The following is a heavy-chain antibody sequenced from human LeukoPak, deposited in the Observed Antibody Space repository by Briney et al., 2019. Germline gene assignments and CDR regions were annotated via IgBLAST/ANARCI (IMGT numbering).Heavy chain of an antibody. CDR1: GGSISSYY. J-gene: IGHJ6*02. CDR2: IYYSGST. Sequence: SETLSLTCTVSGGSISSYYWSWIRQPPGKGPEWIGYIYYSGSTNYNPSLKSRVTISVDTSKNQFSLKLSSVTAADTAVYYCAKFSTVRGAEDVWGQGTTVIVS. CDR3: AKFSTVRGAEDV. D-gene: IGHD3-10*01. V-gene: IGHV4-59*08.